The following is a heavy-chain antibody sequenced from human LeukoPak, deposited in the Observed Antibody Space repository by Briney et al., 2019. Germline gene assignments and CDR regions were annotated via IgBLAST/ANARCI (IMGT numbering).Heavy chain of an antibody. CDR2: INPSGSST. CDR3: ARATNRMPTTY. J-gene: IGHJ4*02. CDR1: GYSFTSHY. Sequence: ASVKVSCKASGYSFTSHYMHWVRQAPGQGLEWMGLINPSGSSTLYAQKLQGRVTMTTDTSTSTAYMELRSLRSDDTAVYYCARATNRMPTTYWGQGTLVTVSS. V-gene: IGHV1-46*01. D-gene: IGHD5-12*01.